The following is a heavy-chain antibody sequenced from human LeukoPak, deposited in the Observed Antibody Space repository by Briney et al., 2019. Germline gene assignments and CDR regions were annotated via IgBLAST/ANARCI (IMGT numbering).Heavy chain of an antibody. V-gene: IGHV1-2*02. CDR3: ARGDVVLMVYAYDY. D-gene: IGHD2-8*01. CDR2: INPNTGGT. J-gene: IGHJ4*02. Sequence: ASVKVSCKASGYTFTGYYIHWVRQAPGQGLEWMGWINPNTGGTDFAQKFQGRVTMTRDTSISTVYMELSSLRSDDTAVYYCARGDVVLMVYAYDYWGQGTLVTVSS. CDR1: GYTFTGYY.